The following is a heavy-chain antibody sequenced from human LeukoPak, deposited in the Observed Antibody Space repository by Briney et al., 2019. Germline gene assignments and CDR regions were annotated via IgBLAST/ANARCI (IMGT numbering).Heavy chain of an antibody. CDR1: GFTFSSYA. CDR3: AKEYGDYLSNFDY. J-gene: IGHJ4*02. CDR2: ISYSGGST. V-gene: IGHV3-23*01. Sequence: GGSLRLSCAASGFTFSSYAMSWVRQAPGKGLEWVSAISYSGGSTYYADSVKGRFTTSRDNSKNTLYLQMNSLRAEDTAVYYCAKEYGDYLSNFDYWGQGTLVTVSS. D-gene: IGHD4-17*01.